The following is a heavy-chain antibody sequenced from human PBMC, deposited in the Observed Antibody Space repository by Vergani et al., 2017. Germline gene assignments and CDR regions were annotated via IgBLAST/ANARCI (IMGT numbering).Heavy chain of an antibody. CDR3: AGVHYYGGNHARFDY. Sequence: QVQLVESGGGLVKPGGSLRLSCAASGFTFSDYSISWIRQAPGKGLEWVSYIRSSGSTIYYADAVKGRFTISRDNAKNSLYLQMNSLRAEDKAVYYCAGVHYYGGNHARFDYWGQGTLVTVSS. CDR1: GFTFSDYS. V-gene: IGHV3-11*01. D-gene: IGHD4-23*01. J-gene: IGHJ4*02. CDR2: IRSSGSTI.